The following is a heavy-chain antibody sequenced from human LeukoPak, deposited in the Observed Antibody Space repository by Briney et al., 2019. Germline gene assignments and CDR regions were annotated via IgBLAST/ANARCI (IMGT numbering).Heavy chain of an antibody. V-gene: IGHV4-31*03. J-gene: IGHJ4*02. Sequence: PSETLSLTCTVSGDSINSGGYYWTWIRQHPGKGLEWIGYIYYSGTTYCNPSLKSRVTISVDTSKNQFSLNLSSLTAAYTAVYYCARGGYDSSGSSVYYFDYWGQGTLVTVSS. CDR3: ARGGYDSSGSSVYYFDY. CDR2: IYYSGTT. D-gene: IGHD3-22*01. CDR1: GDSINSGGYY.